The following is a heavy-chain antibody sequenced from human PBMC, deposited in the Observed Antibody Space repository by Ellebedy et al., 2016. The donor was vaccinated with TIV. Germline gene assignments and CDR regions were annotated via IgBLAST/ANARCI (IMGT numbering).Heavy chain of an antibody. V-gene: IGHV3-74*01. J-gene: IGHJ4*02. CDR1: GFTFSNYW. CDR3: ARDPGELLPGLADD. Sequence: GGSLTLSXAASGFTFSNYWMHWVRQAPGKGLVWVSRIKSDGSSTTYADSVKGRFTISRDNAKNTLYLQMNSLRAEDTAVYYCARDPGELLPGLADDWGQGTLVTVSS. D-gene: IGHD1-26*01. CDR2: IKSDGSST.